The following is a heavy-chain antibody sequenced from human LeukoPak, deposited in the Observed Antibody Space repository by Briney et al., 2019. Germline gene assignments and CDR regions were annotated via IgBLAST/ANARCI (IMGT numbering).Heavy chain of an antibody. J-gene: IGHJ4*02. CDR1: GFTFSSYA. D-gene: IGHD6-19*01. V-gene: IGHV3-15*01. CDR2: IRSKAYGETT. CDR3: IRDRFSSGWYLDN. Sequence: PGGSLRLSCAASGFTFSSYAMSWVRQAPGKGLEWIGFIRSKAYGETTDYAAPVKGRFTISRDDSKNTLYMQMNSLKIEDTAVYYCIRDRFSSGWYLDNWGQGTLVAVSS.